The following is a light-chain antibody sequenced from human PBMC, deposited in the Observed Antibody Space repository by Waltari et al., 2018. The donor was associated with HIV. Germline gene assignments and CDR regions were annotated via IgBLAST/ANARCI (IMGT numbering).Light chain of an antibody. CDR1: QTITTY. V-gene: IGKV1-39*01. CDR2: GAS. Sequence: DIQMTQSPSSLSASVGDRVPITCRASQTITTYLNWYQQKPGKAPKLLIYGASSLQSGVPPRFSGSGSGTDFTLTISSLQPEDFATYYCQQSYSTPYTFGQGAKLEI. CDR3: QQSYSTPYT. J-gene: IGKJ2*01.